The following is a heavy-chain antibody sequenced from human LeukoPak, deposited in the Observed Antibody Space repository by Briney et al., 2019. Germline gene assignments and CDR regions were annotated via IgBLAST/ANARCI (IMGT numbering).Heavy chain of an antibody. D-gene: IGHD3-9*01. V-gene: IGHV4-39*01. CDR3: ARRLTYYDILTGQQFDP. CDR1: GGSISSSSYY. CDR2: IYYSGST. Sequence: PSETLSLTCTVSGGSISSSSYYWGWIRQPPGQGLDWIVSIYYSGSTYYNPSLKSRVTISVDTSKNQFSLKLSSVTAADTAVYYCARRLTYYDILTGQQFDPWGQGTLVTVSS. J-gene: IGHJ5*02.